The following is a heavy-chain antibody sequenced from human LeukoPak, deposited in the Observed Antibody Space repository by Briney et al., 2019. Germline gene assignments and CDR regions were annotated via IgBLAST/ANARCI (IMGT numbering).Heavy chain of an antibody. CDR1: GFLFSTYW. CDR3: ARGYGDYGL. CDR2: IKQDGSEK. V-gene: IGHV3-7*03. D-gene: IGHD4-17*01. Sequence: GGSPRLSCAASGFLFSTYWMTWVRQAPGKGLEWVANIKQDGSEKYYVDSVTGRFTIFRDNAKNLLHLQMNSLRAEDTAVYYCARGYGDYGLWGQGTLVTVSS. J-gene: IGHJ4*02.